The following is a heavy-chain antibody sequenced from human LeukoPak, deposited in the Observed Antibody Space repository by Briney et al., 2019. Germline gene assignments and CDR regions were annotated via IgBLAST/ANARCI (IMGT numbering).Heavy chain of an antibody. J-gene: IGHJ4*02. CDR2: IYHSGIT. V-gene: IGHV4-38-2*02. Sequence: SETLCLTCTVSGYSISSGYYWGWIRQPPGKGLEWIGSIYHSGITYYNPSLKSRVTISVDTSKNQFSLKLSSVTAADTAVYYCARWIQPSENGPENYFDYWGQGTLVTVSS. CDR3: ARWIQPSENGPENYFDY. CDR1: GYSISSGYY. D-gene: IGHD5-18*01.